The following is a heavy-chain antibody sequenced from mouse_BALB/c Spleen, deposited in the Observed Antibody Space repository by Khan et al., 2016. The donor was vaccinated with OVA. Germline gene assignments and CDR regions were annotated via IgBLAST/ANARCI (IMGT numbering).Heavy chain of an antibody. Sequence: EVGLVESGGGLVEPGGSLRLSCATSGFTFSNYYMSWVRQPPGKALEWLGYIRKKTSGYTTEYRASVKARFTISKDNSQSILHLHMNSLTAEDGAVYYCATGYYGSWFAYWGQGTLVTVSA. CDR3: ATGYYGSWFAY. D-gene: IGHD1-2*01. CDR1: GFTFSNYY. J-gene: IGHJ3*01. CDR2: IRKKTSGYTT. V-gene: IGHV7-3*02.